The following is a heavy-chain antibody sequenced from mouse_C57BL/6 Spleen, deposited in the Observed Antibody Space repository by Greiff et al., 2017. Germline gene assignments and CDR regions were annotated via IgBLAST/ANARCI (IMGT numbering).Heavy chain of an antibody. CDR3: ARDYYGGEDY. V-gene: IGHV5-17*01. D-gene: IGHD1-1*02. CDR2: ISSGSSTI. Sequence: EVMLVESGGGLVKPGGSLKLSCAASGFTFSDYGMHWVRQAPEKGLEWVAYISSGSSTIYYADTMKGRFTIYRDNAKNTLFLKMTSLRSEDTAMYYCARDYYGGEDYWGQGTTLTVSS. CDR1: GFTFSDYG. J-gene: IGHJ2*01.